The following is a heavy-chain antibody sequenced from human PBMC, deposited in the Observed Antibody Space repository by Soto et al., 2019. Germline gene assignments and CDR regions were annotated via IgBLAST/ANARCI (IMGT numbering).Heavy chain of an antibody. CDR3: AKEGHYDFWSGYPNYFDY. Sequence: ESGGGLVQPGGSLRLSCAASGFTVSSNYMSWVRQAPGKGLEWVSVIYSGGSTYYADSVKGRFTISRDNSKNTLYLQMNSLRAEDTAVYYCAKEGHYDFWSGYPNYFDYWGQGTLVTVSS. V-gene: IGHV3-66*01. D-gene: IGHD3-3*01. CDR2: IYSGGST. CDR1: GFTVSSNY. J-gene: IGHJ4*02.